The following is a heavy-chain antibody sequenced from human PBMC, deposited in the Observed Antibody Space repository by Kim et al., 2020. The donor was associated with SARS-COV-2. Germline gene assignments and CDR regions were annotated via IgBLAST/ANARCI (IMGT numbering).Heavy chain of an antibody. D-gene: IGHD1-26*01. V-gene: IGHV3-7*01. J-gene: IGHJ6*02. CDR3: ARDIRGMIEWELLLVVSYYYGMDV. CDR1: GFTFSSYW. CDR2: IKQDGSEK. Sequence: GGSLRLSCAASGFTFSSYWMSWVRQAPGKGLEWVANIKQDGSEKYYVDSVKGRFTISRDNAKNSLYLQMNSLRAEDTAVYYCARDIRGMIEWELLLVVSYYYGMDVWGQGTTVTVSS.